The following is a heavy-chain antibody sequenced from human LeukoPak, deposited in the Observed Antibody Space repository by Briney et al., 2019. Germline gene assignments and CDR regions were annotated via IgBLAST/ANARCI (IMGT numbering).Heavy chain of an antibody. CDR1: GRTFSSYA. D-gene: IGHD6-13*01. CDR3: AISNGSWYRYYYGMDV. CDR2: IIPILGIA. J-gene: IGHJ6*02. Sequence: ASVTVSCKPSGRTFSSYAIRWARQAPGQGLEWMGRIIPILGIANYAQKFQGRVTITADKSTSTAYMELSSLMSEVEDVYYCAISNGSWYRYYYGMDVWGQGTTVTVSS. V-gene: IGHV1-69*04.